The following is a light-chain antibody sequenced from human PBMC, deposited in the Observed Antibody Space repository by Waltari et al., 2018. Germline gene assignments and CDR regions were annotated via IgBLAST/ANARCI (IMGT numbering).Light chain of an antibody. V-gene: IGKV3D-15*01. Sequence: GMKPSPVTLSVSPRERATVSCRASQVVNNNVAWYQQRAGQAPRLLVQGAFTRAAGIPVRFSGSGSGTEFTLTISSLQSEDFAVYYCQQYNDWPQTFGQGSKVEI. CDR2: GAF. J-gene: IGKJ1*01. CDR1: QVVNNN. CDR3: QQYNDWPQT.